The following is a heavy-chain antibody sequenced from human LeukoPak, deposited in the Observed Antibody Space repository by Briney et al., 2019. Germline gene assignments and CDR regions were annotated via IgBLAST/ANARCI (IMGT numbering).Heavy chain of an antibody. J-gene: IGHJ4*02. CDR1: GYTFTSYG. D-gene: IGHD3-10*01. CDR3: ARGDYGSGSYRYFDY. Sequence: ASVKVSRKASGYTFTSYGVSWVRQAPGQGLKWMGWISAYNGNTNYAQKLQGRVTMTTDTSTSTAYMELRSLRSDDTAVYYCARGDYGSGSYRYFDYWGQGTLVTVSS. CDR2: ISAYNGNT. V-gene: IGHV1-18*01.